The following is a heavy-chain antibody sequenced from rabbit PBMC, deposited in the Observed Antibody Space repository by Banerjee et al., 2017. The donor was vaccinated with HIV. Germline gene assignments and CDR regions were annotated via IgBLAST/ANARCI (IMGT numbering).Heavy chain of an antibody. CDR1: GLFFSSSNW. CDR3: ARGTGGASDGLNL. V-gene: IGHV1S40*01. CDR2: IHSVSGST. J-gene: IGHJ4*01. D-gene: IGHD5-1*01. Sequence: QSLEESGGDLVKPGASLTLTCTASGLFFSSSNWICWVRQAPGKGLEWIACIHSVSGSTYNASWAKGRFTISKTSSPTVTLQMTRLTAADTATYFCARGTGGASDGLNLWGPGTLVTVS.